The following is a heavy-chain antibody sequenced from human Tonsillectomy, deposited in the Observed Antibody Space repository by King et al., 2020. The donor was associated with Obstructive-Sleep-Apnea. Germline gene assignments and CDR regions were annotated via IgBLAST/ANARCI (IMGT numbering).Heavy chain of an antibody. Sequence: VQLQESGPGLVKPSQTLSLTCIVSVGSISSDGYYWSWIRQHPGKGLEWIAYIYYSGSTYYNPSLKSRVTISVDTSQNQLSLKLSSMTAADTAVYYCARGSPYYFDYWGQGTLVTVSS. D-gene: IGHD3-10*01. V-gene: IGHV4-31*03. CDR3: ARGSPYYFDY. CDR2: IYYSGST. J-gene: IGHJ4*02. CDR1: VGSISSDGYY.